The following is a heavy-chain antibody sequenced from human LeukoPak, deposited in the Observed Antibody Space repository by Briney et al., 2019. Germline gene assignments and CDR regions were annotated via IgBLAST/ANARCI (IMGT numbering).Heavy chain of an antibody. CDR2: ISSSSSYI. CDR3: ARDTGGYDFPNWFDP. CDR1: GFTFSSYS. V-gene: IGHV3-21*01. J-gene: IGHJ5*02. Sequence: GGSLRLSCAASGFTFSSYSMNWVRQAPGKGLEWVSSISSSSSYIYYADSVKGRFTISRDNAKNSLYLQMNSLRAEDTAVYYCARDTGGYDFPNWFDPWGQGTLVTVSS. D-gene: IGHD3-3*01.